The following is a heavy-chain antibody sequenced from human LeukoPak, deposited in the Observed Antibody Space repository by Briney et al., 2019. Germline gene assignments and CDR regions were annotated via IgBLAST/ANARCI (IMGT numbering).Heavy chain of an antibody. V-gene: IGHV4-59*01. CDR3: ARDLTILGSGAFDI. D-gene: IGHD3-3*01. J-gene: IGHJ3*02. CDR2: IYYSGST. CDR1: GGSISSYY. Sequence: SSETLSLTCTVSGGSISSYYWSWIRQPPGKGLEWIGYIYYSGSTNYNPSLKSRVTISVDTSKNQFSLKLSSVTAADTAVYYCARDLTILGSGAFDIWGQGTMVTVSS.